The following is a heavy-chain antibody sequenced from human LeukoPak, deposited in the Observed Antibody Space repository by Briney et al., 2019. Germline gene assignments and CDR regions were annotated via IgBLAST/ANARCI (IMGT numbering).Heavy chain of an antibody. D-gene: IGHD3-3*01. V-gene: IGHV3-7*01. CDR2: IKQDGSEK. Sequence: PGGSLRLSCAASGFTFSSYWMSWVRQAPGKGLEWVANIKQDGSEKYYVDSVKGRFTISRDNAKNSLYLQMNSLRAEDTAVYYCARDNQYYDFWSGYYNLDYWGQGTLVTVSS. CDR3: ARDNQYYDFWSGYYNLDY. J-gene: IGHJ4*02. CDR1: GFTFSSYW.